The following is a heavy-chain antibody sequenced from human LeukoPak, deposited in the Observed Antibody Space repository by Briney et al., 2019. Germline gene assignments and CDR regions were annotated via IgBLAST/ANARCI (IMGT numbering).Heavy chain of an antibody. Sequence: GSLRLSCAASGFTFSSYAMSWVRQAPGKGLEWVSAISGSGGSTYYADSVKGRFTISRDNSKNTLYLQMNSLRAEDTAVYYCAKGPYYDFWTPGDYWGQGTLVTVSS. CDR2: ISGSGGST. V-gene: IGHV3-23*01. D-gene: IGHD3-3*01. CDR3: AKGPYYDFWTPGDY. CDR1: GFTFSSYA. J-gene: IGHJ4*02.